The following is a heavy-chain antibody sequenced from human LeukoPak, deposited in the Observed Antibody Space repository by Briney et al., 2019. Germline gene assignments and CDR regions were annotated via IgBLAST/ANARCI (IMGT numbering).Heavy chain of an antibody. Sequence: SETLSLTCTVSGGSISSGGYYWSWIRQHPGKGLGWIGYIYYSGSTYYNPSLKSRVTISVDTSKNQFSLKLSSVTAADTAVYYCVSSTRNYYYYGMDVWGQGTTVTVSS. V-gene: IGHV4-31*03. CDR1: GGSISSGGYY. CDR3: VSSTRNYYYYGMDV. D-gene: IGHD2-2*01. J-gene: IGHJ6*02. CDR2: IYYSGST.